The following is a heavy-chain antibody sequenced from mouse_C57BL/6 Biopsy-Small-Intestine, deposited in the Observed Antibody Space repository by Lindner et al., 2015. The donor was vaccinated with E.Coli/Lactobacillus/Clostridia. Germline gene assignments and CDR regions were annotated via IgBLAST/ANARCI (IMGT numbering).Heavy chain of an antibody. J-gene: IGHJ3*01. CDR3: ARELGLAY. Sequence: VQLQESGAERERPGASVKLSCTASGFNIKDSLMHWVKQRPEQGLEWIGWIDPEDGETKYAPKFQDKATITADTSSNTAYLQLSSLTSEDTALYYCARELGLAYWGQGTLVTVSA. CDR1: GFNIKDSL. CDR2: IDPEDGET. D-gene: IGHD4-1*01. V-gene: IGHV14-1*01.